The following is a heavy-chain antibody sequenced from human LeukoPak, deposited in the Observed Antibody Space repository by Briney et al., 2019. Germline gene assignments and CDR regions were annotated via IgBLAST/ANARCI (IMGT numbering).Heavy chain of an antibody. CDR1: GFLLSTSGVG. CDR3: AHSRREEGYVSYY. CDR2: TYWDDDT. Sequence: SGPMLVKPTQTLTLTCSFSGFLLSTSGVGVGWIRQPPGKALEWLGITYWDDDTRYSPSLTTRLTITKDTSRNQVVLAMTNVDTVDTATYYCAHSRREEGYVSYYWGQGILVTVSS. J-gene: IGHJ4*02. V-gene: IGHV2-5*02. D-gene: IGHD5-12*01.